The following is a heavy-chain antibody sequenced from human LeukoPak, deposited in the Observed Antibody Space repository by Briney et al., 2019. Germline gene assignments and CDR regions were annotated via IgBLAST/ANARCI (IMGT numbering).Heavy chain of an antibody. V-gene: IGHV3-74*01. J-gene: IGHJ4*02. CDR2: INSDGGST. D-gene: IGHD5-24*01. CDR1: GFTFSSYW. CDR3: ARRIQGMAPYYFDY. Sequence: GGSLRLSCTASGFTFSSYWIHSVRQAPGKGLVWVSRINSDGGSTSYADSVKGRFTIPRDNAKNTLYLQMNSLRAEDTAVYYCARRIQGMAPYYFDYWGQGTLVTVSS.